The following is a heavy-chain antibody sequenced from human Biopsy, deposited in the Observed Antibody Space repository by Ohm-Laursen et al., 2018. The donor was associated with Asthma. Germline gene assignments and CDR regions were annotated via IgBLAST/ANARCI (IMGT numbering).Heavy chain of an antibody. Sequence: TLSLTCAVSDASINSGGFSWDWIRQPPREGLEWMGYPFYSGATHYNPTHKSRVTISVDRSKRQFSLKVNSVTAADTAVYYCARMNTMIQAANYYSYAMDVWGQRTTVTVSS. J-gene: IGHJ6*02. CDR1: DASINSGGFS. CDR3: ARMNTMIQAANYYSYAMDV. D-gene: IGHD3-22*01. V-gene: IGHV4-30-2*01. CDR2: PFYSGAT.